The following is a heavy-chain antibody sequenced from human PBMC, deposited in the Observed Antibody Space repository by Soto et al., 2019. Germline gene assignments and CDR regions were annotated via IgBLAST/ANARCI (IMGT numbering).Heavy chain of an antibody. CDR3: ARWDGYGDE. CDR1: GFTFNTYS. D-gene: IGHD5-12*01. CDR2: LSGGGANT. Sequence: EVQLLESGGGLVQPGGSVRLSCAASGFTFNTYSMAWVRQAPGKGLAWISGLSGGGANTFYADSVRGRFTISVDHSRNTVYLQMNSLRVEDTAVYYCARWDGYGDEWGQGTLVTVSS. V-gene: IGHV3-23*01. J-gene: IGHJ4*02.